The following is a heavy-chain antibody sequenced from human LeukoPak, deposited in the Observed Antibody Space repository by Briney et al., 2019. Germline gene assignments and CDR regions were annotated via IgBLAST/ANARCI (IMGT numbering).Heavy chain of an antibody. CDR3: AREGDSRWGELSP. V-gene: IGHV3-33*08. D-gene: IGHD3-16*02. CDR2: IWFDGSEQ. CDR1: GFTVSSNY. J-gene: IGHJ1*01. Sequence: HPGGSLRLSCAASGFTVSSNYMSWVRQAPGKGLEWVAVIWFDGSEQYYADSVKGRFIISRDNSKSTSNLQLNSLRAEDTAVYYCAREGDSRWGELSPWGQGTLVTVSS.